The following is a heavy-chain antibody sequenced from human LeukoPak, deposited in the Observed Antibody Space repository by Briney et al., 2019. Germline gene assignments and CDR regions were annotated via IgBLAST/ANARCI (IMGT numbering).Heavy chain of an antibody. CDR2: INHSGST. Sequence: PETLSLTCAVYGGSFSGYYWSWIRRPPGKGLEWIGEINHSGSTNYNPSLKSRVTISVDTSKNQFSLKLSSVTAADTAVYYCARGYGIAAAGYRHWGQGTLVTVSS. CDR3: ARGYGIAAAGYRH. V-gene: IGHV4-34*01. D-gene: IGHD6-13*01. J-gene: IGHJ1*01. CDR1: GGSFSGYY.